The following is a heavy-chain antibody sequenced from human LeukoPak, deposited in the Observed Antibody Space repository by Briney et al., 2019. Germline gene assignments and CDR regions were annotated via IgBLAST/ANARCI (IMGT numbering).Heavy chain of an antibody. J-gene: IGHJ4*02. V-gene: IGHV4-59*08. CDR3: AKQKTVVTSPFDY. CDR1: GGSISSYY. D-gene: IGHD4-23*01. Sequence: PSETLSLTCTVSGGSISSYYWSWIRQPPGKGLEWIGYIYYSGSTNYNPSLKSRVTISVDTSKNQFSLKLSSVTAADTAVYYCAKQKTVVTSPFDYWGQGTLVTVSS. CDR2: IYYSGST.